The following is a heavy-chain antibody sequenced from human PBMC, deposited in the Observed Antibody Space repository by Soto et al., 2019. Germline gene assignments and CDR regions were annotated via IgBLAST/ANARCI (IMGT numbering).Heavy chain of an antibody. CDR1: GGSISSGDYY. CDR2: IYYSGST. Sequence: SETLSLTCTVSGGSISSGDYYWSWIRQPPGKGLEWIGYIYYSGSTYYNPSLKSRVTISVDTSKNQFSLKLSSMTAADKAVYYCARGGGYDSFDFWGQGIQVTVSS. CDR3: ARGGGYDSFDF. V-gene: IGHV4-30-4*01. D-gene: IGHD2-15*01. J-gene: IGHJ4*02.